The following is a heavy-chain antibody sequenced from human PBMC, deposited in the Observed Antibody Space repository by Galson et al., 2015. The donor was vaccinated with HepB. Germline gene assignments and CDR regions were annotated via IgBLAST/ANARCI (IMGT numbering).Heavy chain of an antibody. CDR2: IKEDGSEK. D-gene: IGHD4-11*01. J-gene: IGHJ4*02. V-gene: IGHV3-7*05. CDR1: EFILSMYW. Sequence: SLRLSCAASEFILSMYWMNWVRQAPGKGLEWEANIKEDGSEKNYVDSVKGRFTISRDNSKNTLYLQMNSLRAEDTAVYFCARDHFDYSNAIYYFDSWGQGTLVTVSS. CDR3: ARDHFDYSNAIYYFDS.